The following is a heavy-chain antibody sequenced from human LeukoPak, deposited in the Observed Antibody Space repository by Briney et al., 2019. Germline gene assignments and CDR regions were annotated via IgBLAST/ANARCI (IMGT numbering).Heavy chain of an antibody. D-gene: IGHD3-3*01. Sequence: SETLSLTCTVSGGSLSSSSYYWGWIRQPPGKGMGWIGSIYYSGSTYYNPSLKSRVTISVDTSKNQFSLKLSSVTAADTAVYYCARTRNYYDDFDYWGQGTLVTVSS. CDR1: GGSLSSSSYY. V-gene: IGHV4-39*07. CDR2: IYYSGST. J-gene: IGHJ4*02. CDR3: ARTRNYYDDFDY.